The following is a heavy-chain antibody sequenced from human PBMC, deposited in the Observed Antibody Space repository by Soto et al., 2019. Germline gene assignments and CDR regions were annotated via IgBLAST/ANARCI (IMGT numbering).Heavy chain of an antibody. J-gene: IGHJ6*02. Sequence: ALLKVSRKASGYTFTSYGLSWVRKAPGQGLEWMGWISAYNGNTNYAQKLQGRVTMSTDTSTSTAYMELRSLRSDDTAVYYCARNLIAVAGRYYYYGMDVWGQGTTVTVSS. V-gene: IGHV1-18*01. D-gene: IGHD6-19*01. CDR1: GYTFTSYG. CDR3: ARNLIAVAGRYYYYGMDV. CDR2: ISAYNGNT.